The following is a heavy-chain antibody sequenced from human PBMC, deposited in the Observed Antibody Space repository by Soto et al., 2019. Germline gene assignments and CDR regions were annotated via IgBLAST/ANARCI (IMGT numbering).Heavy chain of an antibody. CDR1: GFTFSDYY. D-gene: IGHD3-16*02. Sequence: GGSLRLSCAASGFTFSDYYMSWIRQAPGKGLEWVSYISSSGSTIYYADSVKGRFTISRDNAKNSLYLQMNSLRAEDTAVYYCARDLVADYIWGSYLSYWGQGTLVTVSS. CDR2: ISSSGSTI. CDR3: ARDLVADYIWGSYLSY. V-gene: IGHV3-11*01. J-gene: IGHJ4*02.